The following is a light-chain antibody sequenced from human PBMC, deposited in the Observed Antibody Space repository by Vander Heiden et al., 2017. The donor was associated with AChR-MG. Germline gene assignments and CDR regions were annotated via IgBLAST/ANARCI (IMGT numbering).Light chain of an antibody. CDR2: NDS. CDR1: NIGSKS. CDR3: QVWDNSRDVV. Sequence: SYVLTQPPSVSVAPGKTARIICGGNNIGSKSGHWYQQKPGQAPVVVIYNDSDRPSGIPERFSGSNSENTATLTISRVEAGDEADYYCQVWDNSRDVVFGGGTKLTVL. J-gene: IGLJ2*01. V-gene: IGLV3-21*04.